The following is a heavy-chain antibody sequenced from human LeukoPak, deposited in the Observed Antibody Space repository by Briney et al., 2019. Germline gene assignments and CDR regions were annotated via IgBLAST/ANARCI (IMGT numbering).Heavy chain of an antibody. CDR3: IQYLAS. Sequence: KPGRSLRLSCAASGFTFSNAWMSWVRQAPGKGLEWVGHIKTKTEGETTAYAAPVKGRFSISRDDSINTLYLQMNSLTTEDTAVYFCIQYLASWGQGTLVTVSS. J-gene: IGHJ5*02. CDR2: IKTKTEGETT. D-gene: IGHD2/OR15-2a*01. V-gene: IGHV3-15*01. CDR1: GFTFSNAW.